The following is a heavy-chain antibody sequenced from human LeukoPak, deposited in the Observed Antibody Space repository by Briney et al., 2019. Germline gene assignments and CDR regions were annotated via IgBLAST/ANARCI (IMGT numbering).Heavy chain of an antibody. Sequence: SVKVSCKASGGTFISYAISWVRQAPGQGLEWRGGIIPIFGTANYAQKFQGRVTITADESTSTAYMELSSLRSEDTAVYYCARGGYYDSSGYYYDYWGQGTLVTVSS. D-gene: IGHD3-22*01. CDR1: GGTFISYA. V-gene: IGHV1-69*13. CDR2: IIPIFGTA. CDR3: ARGGYYDSSGYYYDY. J-gene: IGHJ4*01.